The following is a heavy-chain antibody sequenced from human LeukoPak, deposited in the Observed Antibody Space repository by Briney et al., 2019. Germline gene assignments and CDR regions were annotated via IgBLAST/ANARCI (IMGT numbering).Heavy chain of an antibody. Sequence: PGGSLRLSCAASGFTFSNAWMSWVRQAPGKGLEWVGRIKSKTDGGTTDYAAPVKGRFTISRDDTKNTLYLQMNSLKTEDTAVYYCTTARYNWNDVGYFDYWRQGTLVTVSS. CDR2: IKSKTDGGTT. D-gene: IGHD1-1*01. V-gene: IGHV3-15*01. CDR3: TTARYNWNDVGYFDY. CDR1: GFTFSNAW. J-gene: IGHJ4*02.